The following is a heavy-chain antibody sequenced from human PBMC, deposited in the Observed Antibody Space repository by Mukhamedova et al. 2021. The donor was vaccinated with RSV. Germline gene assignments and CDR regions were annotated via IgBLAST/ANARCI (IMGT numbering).Heavy chain of an antibody. CDR3: ARVGGEGSGSYLEAFDY. D-gene: IGHD3-10*01. Sequence: IRQPAGKGLEWIGRIYSSGTTNYNPSLKSRVTMSVDTSKNQFSLKLNSVTAADTAVYYCARVGGEGSGSYLEAFDYWGQGTLVTV. CDR2: IYSSGTT. V-gene: IGHV4-4*07. J-gene: IGHJ4*02.